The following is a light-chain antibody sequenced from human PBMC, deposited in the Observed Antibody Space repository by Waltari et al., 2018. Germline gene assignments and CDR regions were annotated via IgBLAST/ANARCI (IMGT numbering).Light chain of an antibody. CDR3: QQYGSSTGLT. CDR2: GAS. CDR1: QSVSSSY. Sequence: EIVLTQSPGTLSLSPGERATLSCRASQSVSSSYLAWYQQKPGQAPRLLIYGASSRATGIPDRFSGSGSGTDFTLTIGRLEPEDFAMFYCQQYGSSTGLTFGGGTKVEIK. J-gene: IGKJ4*01. V-gene: IGKV3-20*01.